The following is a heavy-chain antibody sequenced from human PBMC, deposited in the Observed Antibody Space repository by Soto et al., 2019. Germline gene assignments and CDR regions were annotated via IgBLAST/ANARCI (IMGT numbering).Heavy chain of an antibody. V-gene: IGHV6-1*01. CDR1: GDSVSSNGAA. D-gene: IGHD1-1*01. J-gene: IGHJ6*02. CDR2: TYYRSKWNN. CDR3: ARGHAGTMDV. Sequence: SLTLSLTCAISGDSVSSNGAAWKWIRQSPSRGLQWLGRTYYRSKWNNDYAVSVKSRITINPDTSKNQFSLQLNSVTPEDTAVYYCARGHAGTMDVWGQGTTVTVSS.